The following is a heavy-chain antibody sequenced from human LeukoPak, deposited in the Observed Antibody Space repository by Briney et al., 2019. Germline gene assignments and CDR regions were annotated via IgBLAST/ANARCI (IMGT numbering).Heavy chain of an antibody. CDR2: ISSSGSTI. V-gene: IGHV3-11*04. Sequence: GGSLRLSCAASGFTFSDYYMSWIRQAPGKGLEWVSYISSSGSTIYYADSVKGRFTISRDNAKNSLYLQMNSLRAEDTAVYYCAIFSRIAAATFDYWGQGTLVTVSS. CDR3: AIFSRIAAATFDY. J-gene: IGHJ4*02. D-gene: IGHD6-13*01. CDR1: GFTFSDYY.